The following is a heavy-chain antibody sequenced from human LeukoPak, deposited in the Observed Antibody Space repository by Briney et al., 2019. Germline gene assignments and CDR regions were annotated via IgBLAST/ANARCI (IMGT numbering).Heavy chain of an antibody. Sequence: GGSLSLSCALSVFTFSINYMSCARQAPGGGLVWVSVIYSGGSTYYADSVKGRFTISRDNSKNTLYLQMNSLRAEDTAVYYCARQHPMVRGVIIQGAFDIWGQGTMVTVSS. J-gene: IGHJ3*02. V-gene: IGHV3-53*01. CDR1: VFTFSINY. CDR3: ARQHPMVRGVIIQGAFDI. CDR2: IYSGGST. D-gene: IGHD3-10*01.